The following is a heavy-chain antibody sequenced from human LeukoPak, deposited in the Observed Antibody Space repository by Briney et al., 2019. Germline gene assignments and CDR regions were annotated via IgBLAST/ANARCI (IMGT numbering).Heavy chain of an antibody. CDR1: GFTFSSYS. V-gene: IGHV3-21*01. Sequence: GGSLRLSCAASGFTFSSYSMKWVRQARGKGLEWVSSISSSSSYIYYADSVKGRFTISRDNAKNSLYLQMNSLRAEDTAVYYCARDSAAAVTGYYYYGMDVWGQGTTVTVSS. J-gene: IGHJ6*02. D-gene: IGHD6-13*01. CDR2: ISSSSSYI. CDR3: ARDSAAAVTGYYYYGMDV.